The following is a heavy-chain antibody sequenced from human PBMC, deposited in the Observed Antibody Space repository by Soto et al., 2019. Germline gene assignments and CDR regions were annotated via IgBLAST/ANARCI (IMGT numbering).Heavy chain of an antibody. J-gene: IGHJ3*02. CDR1: GYTFTGYY. CDR3: ARESHPRIVVVPAAMFGDAFDI. Sequence: GASVKVSCKASGYTFTGYYMHWVRQAPGQGLEWMGWINPNSGGTNYAQKFQGWVTMTRDTSISTAYMELSRLRSEDTAVYYCARESHPRIVVVPAAMFGDAFDIWGQGTMVTVSS. CDR2: INPNSGGT. D-gene: IGHD2-2*01. V-gene: IGHV1-2*04.